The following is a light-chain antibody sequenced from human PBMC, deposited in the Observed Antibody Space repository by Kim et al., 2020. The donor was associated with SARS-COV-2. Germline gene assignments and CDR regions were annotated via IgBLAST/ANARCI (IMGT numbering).Light chain of an antibody. CDR1: TTDLGGYNY. V-gene: IGLV2-11*03. J-gene: IGLJ2*01. Sequence: PSVSFSCTVATTDLGGYNYVSWYQIHPGKAPRLIIFDVRERPSGVPDRFSGFKSGNTASLTISGLQTEDEADYFCCSYASTYTFLFGGGTRLTVL. CDR2: DVR. CDR3: CSYASTYTFL.